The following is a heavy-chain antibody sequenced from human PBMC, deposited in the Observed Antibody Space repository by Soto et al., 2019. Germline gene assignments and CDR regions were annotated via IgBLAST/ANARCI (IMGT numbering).Heavy chain of an antibody. CDR3: ARECAVSGKYNSFVP. J-gene: IGHJ5*02. V-gene: IGHV4-59*01. Sequence: SETLSLTCSVSRGSISSYYWSWVRQPPGKGLEWIGFIHRTGSTKYNPSLESRVTISVDTSQNQLSLRLSSVTAADTAVYYCARECAVSGKYNSFVPWGQGILVTVSS. CDR2: IHRTGST. CDR1: RGSISSYY. D-gene: IGHD1-20*01.